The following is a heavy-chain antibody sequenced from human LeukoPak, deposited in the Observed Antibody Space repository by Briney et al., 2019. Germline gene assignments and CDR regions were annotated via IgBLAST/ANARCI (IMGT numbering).Heavy chain of an antibody. V-gene: IGHV4-34*01. J-gene: IGHJ4*02. D-gene: IGHD2-2*01. CDR1: GGSFSGYY. Sequence: PSETLSLTCAVYGGSFSGYYWSWIRQPPGKGLEWIGEINHSGSTNYNPSLKSRVTISVDTSRNQFSLKLSSVTAADTAVYYCASPKNKYQLLSHPFYYWGQETLVTVSS. CDR2: INHSGST. CDR3: ASPKNKYQLLSHPFYY.